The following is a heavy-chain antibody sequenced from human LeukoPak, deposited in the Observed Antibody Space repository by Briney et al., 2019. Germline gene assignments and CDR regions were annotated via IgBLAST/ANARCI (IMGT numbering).Heavy chain of an antibody. CDR2: INHSGST. J-gene: IGHJ5*02. CDR3: ARGRGITMVRGVMRWFAP. Sequence: SETLSLTCAVYGGSFSGYYWSWIRQPPGKGLEWIGEINHSGSTNYNPSLKSRVTISVDTSKNQFSLKLSSVTAADTAVYYRARGRGITMVRGVMRWFAPWGQGTLVTVSS. D-gene: IGHD3-10*01. V-gene: IGHV4-34*01. CDR1: GGSFSGYY.